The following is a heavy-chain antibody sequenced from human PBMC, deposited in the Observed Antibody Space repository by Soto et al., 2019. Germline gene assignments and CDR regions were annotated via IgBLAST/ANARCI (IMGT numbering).Heavy chain of an antibody. V-gene: IGHV3-23*01. J-gene: IGHJ6*03. CDR1: GFTFSSYA. CDR3: AKDPMIAARPDVIRYYYYYMDV. Sequence: GGSLRLSCAASGFTFSSYAMSWVRQAPGKGLEWVSAISGSGGSTYYADSVKGRFTISRDNSKNTLYLQMNSLRAEDTAVYYCAKDPMIAARPDVIRYYYYYMDVWGKGTTVTVSS. D-gene: IGHD6-6*01. CDR2: ISGSGGST.